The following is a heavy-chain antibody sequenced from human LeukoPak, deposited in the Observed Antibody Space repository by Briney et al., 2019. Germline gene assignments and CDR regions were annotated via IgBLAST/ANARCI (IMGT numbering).Heavy chain of an antibody. Sequence: GRSLRLSCAASGFTFSSYAMHWVRQAPGKGLEWVAVISYDGSNKYYADSVKGRFTISRDNSKNTLYLQMNSLRAEDTAVYYCAIGYDSGWYYFDYWGQGTLVTVSS. CDR3: AIGYDSGWYYFDY. D-gene: IGHD6-19*01. CDR1: GFTFSSYA. CDR2: ISYDGSNK. J-gene: IGHJ4*02. V-gene: IGHV3-30-3*01.